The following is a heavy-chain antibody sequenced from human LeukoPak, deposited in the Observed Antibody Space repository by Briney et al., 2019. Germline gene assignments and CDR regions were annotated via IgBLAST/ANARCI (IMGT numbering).Heavy chain of an antibody. V-gene: IGHV3-30*04. D-gene: IGHD3-10*01. CDR2: ISYDGSNK. J-gene: IGHJ4*02. CDR1: GFTFSSYA. CDR3: AKDLRITMLRHLEED. Sequence: PGGSLRLSCAASGFTFSSYAMHWVRQAPGKGLEWVAVISYDGSNKYYADSVKGRFTISRDNSKNTLYLQMNSLRAEDTAVYYCAKDLRITMLRHLEEDWGQGTLVTVSS.